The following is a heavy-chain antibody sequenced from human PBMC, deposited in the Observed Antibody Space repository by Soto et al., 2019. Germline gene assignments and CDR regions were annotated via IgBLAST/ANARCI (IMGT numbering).Heavy chain of an antibody. CDR1: GFSLTTSGMC. CDR2: IDWDDDK. V-gene: IGHV2-70*01. J-gene: IGHJ4*02. D-gene: IGHD3-22*01. Sequence: GSGPTLVNPTPTLTLTCTFSGFSLTTSGMCVSWIRQPPGKALEWLALIDWDDDKYYSTSLKTRLTISKDTSKNQVVLTMTNMDPVDTATYFCARTYYRDSDGYPFDFWGQGTLVTVSS. CDR3: ARTYYRDSDGYPFDF.